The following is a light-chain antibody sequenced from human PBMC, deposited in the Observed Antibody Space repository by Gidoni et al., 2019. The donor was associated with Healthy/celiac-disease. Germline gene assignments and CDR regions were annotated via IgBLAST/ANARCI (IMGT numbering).Light chain of an antibody. CDR1: QSISSY. Sequence: DIPMTQSPSSLSASVGDRVTITCRASQSISSYLNWYQQKPVKAPKLRIYAASSLQSGVPSRFSGRVSWTDVTLTISSLQTEDFATYYCQQSYRTPLTFGGRTKVESK. V-gene: IGKV1-39*01. J-gene: IGKJ4*02. CDR2: AAS. CDR3: QQSYRTPLT.